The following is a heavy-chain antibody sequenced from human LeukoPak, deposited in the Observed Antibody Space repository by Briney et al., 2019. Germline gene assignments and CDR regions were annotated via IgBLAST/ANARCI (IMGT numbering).Heavy chain of an antibody. CDR2: ISYDGSNK. CDR1: GFTFSSYA. CDR3: ATERRSSGYLFDY. J-gene: IGHJ4*02. Sequence: GGSLRLSCAASGFTFSSYAMQWVRQAPGKGLEWVAVISYDGSNKYYADSVKGRFTISRDKSKNTLYVQMNSLRAEDTAVYYCATERRSSGYLFDYWGQGTLVTVSS. V-gene: IGHV3-30-3*01. D-gene: IGHD3-22*01.